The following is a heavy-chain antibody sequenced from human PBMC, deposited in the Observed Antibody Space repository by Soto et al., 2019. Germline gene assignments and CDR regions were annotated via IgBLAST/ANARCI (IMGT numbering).Heavy chain of an antibody. CDR2: IYYSGST. D-gene: IGHD3-10*01. Sequence: QLQLQESGPGLVKPSETLSLTCTVSGGSISSSSYYWGWIRQPPGKGLEWIGSIYYSGSTYYNPSLKSRVTRSVDTSKNQFSLKLSSVTAADTAVYYCARHRLLLFGESWFDPWGQGTLVTVSS. CDR1: GGSISSSSYY. V-gene: IGHV4-39*01. J-gene: IGHJ5*02. CDR3: ARHRLLLFGESWFDP.